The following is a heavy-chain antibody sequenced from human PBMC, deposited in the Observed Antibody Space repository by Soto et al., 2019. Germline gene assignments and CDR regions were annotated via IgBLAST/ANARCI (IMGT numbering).Heavy chain of an antibody. CDR1: GYTFSTYA. D-gene: IGHD2-2*01. V-gene: IGHV1-3*01. CDR2: INPGNSNT. CDR3: AREYCTSTSCYSYFDP. J-gene: IGHJ5*02. Sequence: QVQFVQSGAEVKKPGASVKVSCKASGYTFSTYAVHWVRQAPGQRPEWMGWINPGNSNTKYSQKFRGRFTMTRDTSASTAYMELSSLRSEDTAVYYCAREYCTSTSCYSYFDPWGQGTLVTVSS.